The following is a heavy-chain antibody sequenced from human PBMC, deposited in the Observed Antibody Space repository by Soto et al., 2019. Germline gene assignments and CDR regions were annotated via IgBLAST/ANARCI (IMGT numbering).Heavy chain of an antibody. D-gene: IGHD1-20*01. V-gene: IGHV4-39*01. J-gene: IGHJ4*02. CDR1: GGSISGSYYY. Sequence: SETLSLTCAVSGGSISGSYYYWAWLRQSPGKGPEWIGSVFYTGFTSYNPSLESRVSVSVDTSKSQFSLKLSAVTAADTAAYYCATSQKGYNWNYFDHWGQGALVTVSS. CDR3: ATSQKGYNWNYFDH. CDR2: VFYTGFT.